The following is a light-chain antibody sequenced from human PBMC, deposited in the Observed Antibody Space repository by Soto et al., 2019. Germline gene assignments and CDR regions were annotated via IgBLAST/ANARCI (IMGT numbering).Light chain of an antibody. V-gene: IGLV2-8*01. CDR2: DVT. CDR1: SSDVGGYNY. CDR3: SSYSSSNNCYFV. Sequence: QSVLTQPPSASGSPGQSVTISCTGTSSDVGGYNYVSWYQQYPGRAPKLMIYDVTKRPSGVPDRFSGSKSGNTASLTVSGLQAEDEDDYYCSSYSSSNNCYFVFGGGTKLTVL. J-gene: IGLJ3*02.